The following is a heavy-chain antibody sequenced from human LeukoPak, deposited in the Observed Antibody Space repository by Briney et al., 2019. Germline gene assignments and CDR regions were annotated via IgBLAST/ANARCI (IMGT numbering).Heavy chain of an antibody. CDR3: AKSRVGATTGWFDL. CDR2: ISGSGGRT. CDR1: GFTFSSYN. V-gene: IGHV3-23*01. J-gene: IGHJ5*02. D-gene: IGHD1-26*01. Sequence: GGSLRLSCAASGFTFSSYNMNWVRQAPGKGLEWVSAISGSGGRTYYADSVKGRFTISRDNSKNTLYLQMNSLRAEDTAVYYCAKSRVGATTGWFDLWGQGTLVTVSS.